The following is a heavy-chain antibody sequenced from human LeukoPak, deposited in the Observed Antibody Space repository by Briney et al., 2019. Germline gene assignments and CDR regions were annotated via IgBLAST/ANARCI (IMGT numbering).Heavy chain of an antibody. CDR2: INPGGSYI. CDR1: GFTFSSYW. CDR3: VRDLDGDPDCYFDF. Sequence: GGSLRLSCAASGFTFSSYWMHWVRQAPGKGLVCVSRINPGGSYIWNADSVKGRFIISRDTAKNTVYLEMNSLRAEDTALYYCVRDLDGDPDCYFDFWGRGTLVTVSS. J-gene: IGHJ2*01. V-gene: IGHV3-74*01. D-gene: IGHD4-17*01.